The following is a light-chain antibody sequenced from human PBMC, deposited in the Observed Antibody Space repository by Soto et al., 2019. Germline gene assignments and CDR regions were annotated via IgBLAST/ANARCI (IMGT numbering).Light chain of an antibody. CDR1: QSISSW. J-gene: IGKJ1*01. CDR3: QQYNNWPPWT. CDR2: DAS. V-gene: IGKV1-5*01. Sequence: DIQMTQSPSTLSASVGDRVIITCRASQSISSWLAWYQQKPGKPPKLLIYDASSLESGVPSRFSGSGSGTEFSLTISSLQPDDFATYYCQQYNNWPPWTFGQGTKVEIK.